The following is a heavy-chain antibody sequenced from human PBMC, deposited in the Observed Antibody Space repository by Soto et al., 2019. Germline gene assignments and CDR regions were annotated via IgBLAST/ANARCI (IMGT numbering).Heavy chain of an antibody. Sequence: EVQLLESGGGLVQPGGSLRLSCAASGFTFSSYAMRWVRQAPGKGLEWVSAISGSGGSTYYADSVKGRFTISRDNSKNPLYRQRNSLRAEDTAVYYCAKRGSGSYYDYWGQGTLVTVSS. J-gene: IGHJ4*02. CDR2: ISGSGGST. D-gene: IGHD3-10*01. CDR3: AKRGSGSYYDY. V-gene: IGHV3-23*01. CDR1: GFTFSSYA.